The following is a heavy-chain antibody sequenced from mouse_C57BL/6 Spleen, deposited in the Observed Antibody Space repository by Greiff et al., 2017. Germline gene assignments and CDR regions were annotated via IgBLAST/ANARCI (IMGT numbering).Heavy chain of an antibody. J-gene: IGHJ2*01. CDR3: ARDSIYYYGSSSLDY. V-gene: IGHV1-53*01. D-gene: IGHD1-1*01. Sequence: VQLQQPGTELVKPGASVKLSCKASGYTFTSYWMHWVKQRPGQGLEWIGNINPSNGGTNYNEKFKSKATLTLDKSSSTAYMQLSSLTSEDSAVYYCARDSIYYYGSSSLDYWGQGTTLTVSS. CDR1: GYTFTSYW. CDR2: INPSNGGT.